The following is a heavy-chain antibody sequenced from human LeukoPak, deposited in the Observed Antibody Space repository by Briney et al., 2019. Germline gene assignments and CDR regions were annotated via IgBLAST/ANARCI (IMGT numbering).Heavy chain of an antibody. J-gene: IGHJ4*02. D-gene: IGHD3-9*01. CDR1: GGSFSGYY. CDR2: INHSGST. V-gene: IGHV4-34*01. CDR3: ARGGPQASXDXLTXYQGPLYYFDF. Sequence: PSETLSLACAVYGGSFSGYYWSWIRQPPGKGLEWIGEINHSGSTKYNPSLKSRVTISVDTSKNQFSLKLSSVTAADTAVYYCARGGPQASXDXLTXYQGPLYYFDFWGQGTLVTVSS.